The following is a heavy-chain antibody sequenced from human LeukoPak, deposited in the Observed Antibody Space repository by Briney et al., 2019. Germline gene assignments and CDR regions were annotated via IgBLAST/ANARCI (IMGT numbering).Heavy chain of an antibody. D-gene: IGHD6-13*01. CDR3: ARSAGGTVDY. CDR1: GDSVSSNSAT. V-gene: IGHV6-1*01. J-gene: IGHJ4*02. CDR2: TYYRSKWYN. Sequence: SQTLSLTCAISGDSVSSNSATWYWIRQSPSRGLEWLGRTYYRSKWYNDYAVSVKSRITVNPDTSRNQFSLHLNSVTPEDTAVYYCARSAGGTVDYWGQGTLVTVSS.